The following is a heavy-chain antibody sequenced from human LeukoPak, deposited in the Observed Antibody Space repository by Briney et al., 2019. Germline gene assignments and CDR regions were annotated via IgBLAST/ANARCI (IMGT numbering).Heavy chain of an antibody. CDR2: IVVGSGNT. J-gene: IGHJ3*02. CDR1: GFTFTSSA. V-gene: IGHV1-58*02. Sequence: ASVKVSCKASGFTFTSSAMQWVQQARGQRLEWIGWIVVGSGNTNYAQKFQERVTITRDMSTSTAYMELSSLRSEDTAVYYCAAAVVVTSSGAFDIWGQGTMVTVSS. CDR3: AAAVVVTSSGAFDI. D-gene: IGHD2-15*01.